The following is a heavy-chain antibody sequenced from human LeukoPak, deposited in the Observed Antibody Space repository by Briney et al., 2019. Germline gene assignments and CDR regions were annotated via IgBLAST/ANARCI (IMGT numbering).Heavy chain of an antibody. CDR2: IYYSGST. CDR3: ARLKILRGAFDI. V-gene: IGHV4-39*01. D-gene: IGHD1-26*01. J-gene: IGHJ3*02. Sequence: SETLSLTCTVSGGSISSSSYYWGWLRQPPGTGLEWLGSIYYSGSTYYNPSLKSRVTISVDTSKNQFSLKLSSVTAADTAVYYCARLKILRGAFDIWGQGTMVTVSS. CDR1: GGSISSSSYY.